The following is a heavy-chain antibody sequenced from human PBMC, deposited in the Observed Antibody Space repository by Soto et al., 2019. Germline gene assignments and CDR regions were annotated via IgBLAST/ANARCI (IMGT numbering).Heavy chain of an antibody. CDR2: ISGSGSNI. J-gene: IGHJ6*04. D-gene: IGHD3-10*01. CDR3: ARGKRGPFGNHETPSDV. CDR1: GFTFSDYY. Sequence: AQLAESGGGWVKPGGSLRLSCEGSGFTFSDYYMSWVRQAPGKGLEWLSYISGSGSNIYYADSVKGRFTISRDNAKNSLDMQMHSLGAADTALYYCARGKRGPFGNHETPSDVWGKGTSVTVSS. V-gene: IGHV3-11*01.